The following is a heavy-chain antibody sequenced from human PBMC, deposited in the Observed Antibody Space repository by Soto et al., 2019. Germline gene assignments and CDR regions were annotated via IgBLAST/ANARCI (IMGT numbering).Heavy chain of an antibody. V-gene: IGHV5-51*01. CDR3: AGSSYYDFWSGSHDAFDI. CDR2: IYPGDSDT. D-gene: IGHD3-3*01. J-gene: IGHJ3*02. Sequence: PGEALKISCKGSGYSFTSYWIGWVRQMPGKGLEWMGIIYPGDSDTRYSPSFQGQVTISADKSISTAYLQWSSLKASDTAMYYCAGSSYYDFWSGSHDAFDIWGQGTMVTVSS. CDR1: GYSFTSYW.